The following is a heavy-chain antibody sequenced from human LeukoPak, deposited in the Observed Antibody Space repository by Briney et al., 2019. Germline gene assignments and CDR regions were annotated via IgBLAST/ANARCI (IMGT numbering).Heavy chain of an antibody. CDR2: IRYDGSNK. D-gene: IGHD2-21*02. Sequence: PGGSLRLSCAASGFTFSSYGMHWVRQAPGKGLEWVAFIRYDGSNKYYADSVKGRFTISRDNSKNTLYLQMNSLRAEDTAVYYCAKDDWVVTALYYFDYWGQGTLVTVSS. J-gene: IGHJ4*02. CDR1: GFTFSSYG. V-gene: IGHV3-30*02. CDR3: AKDDWVVTALYYFDY.